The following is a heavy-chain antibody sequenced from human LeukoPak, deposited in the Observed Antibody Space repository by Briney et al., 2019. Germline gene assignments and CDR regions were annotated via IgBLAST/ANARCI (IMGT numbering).Heavy chain of an antibody. V-gene: IGHV4-39*01. D-gene: IGHD3-22*01. Sequence: SETLSLTCTVSGGSISSSSYYWGWIRQPPGKGLEWIGSIYYSGSTYYNPSLKSRVTISVDTSKNQFSLKLSSVTAADTAVYYCARHCQYYDSSGYYGCFDYWGQGTLVTVSS. CDR1: GGSISSSSYY. J-gene: IGHJ4*02. CDR3: ARHCQYYDSSGYYGCFDY. CDR2: IYYSGST.